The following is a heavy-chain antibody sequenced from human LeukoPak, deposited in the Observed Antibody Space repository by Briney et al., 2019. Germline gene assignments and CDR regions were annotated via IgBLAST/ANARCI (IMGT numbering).Heavy chain of an antibody. V-gene: IGHV3-74*01. CDR2: ISPDGGGT. J-gene: IGHJ4*02. CDR3: ARAAGYCSSTSCLPVGY. CDR1: GFIFSDYW. Sequence: GGSLRLSCAASGFIFSDYWMHWVRQAPGKGLVWVSRISPDGGGTNYADSVKGRFTISRDNAKNTLYLQMNSLRAEDTAVYYCARAAGYCSSTSCLPVGYWGQGTLVTVSS. D-gene: IGHD2-2*03.